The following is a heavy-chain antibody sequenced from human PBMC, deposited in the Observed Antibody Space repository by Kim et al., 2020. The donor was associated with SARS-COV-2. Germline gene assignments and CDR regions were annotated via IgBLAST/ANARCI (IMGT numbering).Heavy chain of an antibody. CDR1: GFTFSSYS. CDR3: ATAVGWFGESGLGAFDI. Sequence: GGSLRLSCAASGFTFSSYSMNWVRQAPGKGLEWVSSISSSSSYIYYADSVKGRFTISRDNAKNSLYLQMNSLRAEDTAVYYCATAVGWFGESGLGAFDIWGQGTMVTVSS. V-gene: IGHV3-21*01. D-gene: IGHD3-10*01. CDR2: ISSSSSYI. J-gene: IGHJ3*02.